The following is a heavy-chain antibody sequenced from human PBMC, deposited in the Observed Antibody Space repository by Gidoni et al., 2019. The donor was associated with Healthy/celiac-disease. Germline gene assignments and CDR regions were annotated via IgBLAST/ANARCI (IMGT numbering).Heavy chain of an antibody. CDR2: IYYSGST. D-gene: IGHD2-15*01. Sequence: QVQLQESGPGLVKPSQTLSLTCTVSGGSISSGDYYWSWIRQPPGKGLEWIGYIYYSGSTYYNPSLKSRVTISVDTSKNQFSLKLSSVTAADTAVYYCARVVGCSGGSCYFDYWGQGTLVTVSS. J-gene: IGHJ4*02. CDR1: GGSISSGDYY. V-gene: IGHV4-30-4*01. CDR3: ARVVGCSGGSCYFDY.